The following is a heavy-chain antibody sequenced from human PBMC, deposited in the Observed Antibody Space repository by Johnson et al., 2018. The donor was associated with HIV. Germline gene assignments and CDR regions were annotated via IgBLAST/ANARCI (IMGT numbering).Heavy chain of an antibody. CDR1: GFTFSSYA. Sequence: QVQLVESGGGLVQPGRSLRLSCAASGFTFSSYAMHWVRQAPGKGLEWVAVISYDGSNKYYADSVKGRFTISRDNSKNKLYLQMNSLRAEDTAVYYCARDRSSGWYGRVDAFDIWGQGTMVTVSS. D-gene: IGHD6-19*01. J-gene: IGHJ3*02. V-gene: IGHV3-30-3*01. CDR3: ARDRSSGWYGRVDAFDI. CDR2: ISYDGSNK.